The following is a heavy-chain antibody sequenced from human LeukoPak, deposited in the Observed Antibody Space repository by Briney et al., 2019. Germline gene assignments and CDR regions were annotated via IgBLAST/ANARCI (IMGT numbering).Heavy chain of an antibody. D-gene: IGHD3-10*01. CDR1: GYTFTGYY. CDR2: INPNSGGT. CDR3: ARDLVRTITMVRGVIIRLPDY. V-gene: IGHV1-2*02. Sequence: GASVKVSCKASGYTFTGYYMHWVRQAPGQGLEWMGWINPNSGGTNYAQKFQGRVTKTRDTSISTAYMELSRLRSDDTAVYYCARDLVRTITMVRGVIIRLPDYWGQGTPVTVSS. J-gene: IGHJ4*02.